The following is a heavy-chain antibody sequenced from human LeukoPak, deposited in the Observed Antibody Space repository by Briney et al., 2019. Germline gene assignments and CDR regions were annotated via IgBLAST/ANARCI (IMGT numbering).Heavy chain of an antibody. CDR3: AREGGVTVTRKGY. Sequence: SETLSLTCTVSGGSISSGSYYWSWIRQPAGKGLEWIGRIYTSGSTNYNSSLKSRVTISVDTSKNQFSLKLSSVTAADTAVYYCAREGGVTVTRKGYWGQGTLVTVSS. V-gene: IGHV4-61*02. CDR1: GGSISSGSYY. CDR2: IYTSGST. D-gene: IGHD4-17*01. J-gene: IGHJ4*02.